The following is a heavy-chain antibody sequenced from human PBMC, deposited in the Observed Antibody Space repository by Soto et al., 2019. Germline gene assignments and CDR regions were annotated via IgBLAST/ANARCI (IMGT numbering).Heavy chain of an antibody. V-gene: IGHV3-23*01. Sequence: GGYLRLSCTASGFTFSNYAMSWVRQAPGKGLEWVSSISGGGGTTYYADPIKGRFIISRDSSKNTLYLQMSSLRAEDPALYYFAKKDGTDGYYDALDIWGRGTMVTVSS. CDR1: GFTFSNYA. CDR3: AKKDGTDGYYDALDI. CDR2: ISGGGGTT. D-gene: IGHD3-22*01. J-gene: IGHJ3*02.